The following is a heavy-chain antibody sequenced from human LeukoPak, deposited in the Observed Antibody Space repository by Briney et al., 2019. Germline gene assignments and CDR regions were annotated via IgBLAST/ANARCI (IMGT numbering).Heavy chain of an antibody. CDR3: ARSSDYYDSSGPDY. V-gene: IGHV1-2*02. J-gene: IGHJ4*02. CDR2: INPNSGGT. Sequence: ASVKVSCKASGYTFTGYYMHWVRQAPGQGLEWMGWINPNSGGTNYAQKFQGRVTMTRDTSISTAYMELSSLRSEDTAVYYCARSSDYYDSSGPDYWGQGTLVTVSS. CDR1: GYTFTGYY. D-gene: IGHD3-22*01.